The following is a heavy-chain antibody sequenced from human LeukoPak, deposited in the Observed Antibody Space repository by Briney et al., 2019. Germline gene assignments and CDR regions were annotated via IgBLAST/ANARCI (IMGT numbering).Heavy chain of an antibody. J-gene: IGHJ4*01. D-gene: IGHD3-10*01. Sequence: SETLSLTCTVSGGSISSSFYYWGWIRQPPGKGFEWIAEVHHTGRTIYSPSFAGRVTISPDTSKNQISLQLTSVTAADTAVYYCARGSDYTWGGWGQGTLVTVSS. V-gene: IGHV4-39*07. CDR2: VHHTGRT. CDR3: ARGSDYTWGG. CDR1: GGSISSSFYY.